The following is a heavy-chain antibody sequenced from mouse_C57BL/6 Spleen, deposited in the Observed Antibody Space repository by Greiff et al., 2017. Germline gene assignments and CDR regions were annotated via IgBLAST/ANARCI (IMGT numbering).Heavy chain of an antibody. Sequence: VQLQQPGAELVRPGSSVKLSCKASGYTFTSYWMRWVKQRPIHGLEWMGNIDPSASETNYNQKFKDKATLTVATSSSTSYMQLSTTTSDDSAVYYCARTGNYYAMDYWGQGTSVTVSS. CDR1: GYTFTSYW. CDR3: ARTGNYYAMDY. J-gene: IGHJ4*01. V-gene: IGHV1-52*01. CDR2: IDPSASET.